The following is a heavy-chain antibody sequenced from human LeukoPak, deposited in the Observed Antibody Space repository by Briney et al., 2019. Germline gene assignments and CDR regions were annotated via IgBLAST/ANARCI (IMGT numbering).Heavy chain of an antibody. J-gene: IGHJ4*02. CDR2: IYYSGST. CDR1: GYSISSGYY. CDR3: ARRDRYSSGQFDH. D-gene: IGHD5-18*01. Sequence: SETLSLTCTVSGYSISSGYYWGWIRQPPGKGLEWIGSIYYSGSTDYNPSLKSQVTMSVDTSKSQFSLKVNSVTAADTAVYYCARRDRYSSGQFDHWGQGTLVTVSS. V-gene: IGHV4-38-2*02.